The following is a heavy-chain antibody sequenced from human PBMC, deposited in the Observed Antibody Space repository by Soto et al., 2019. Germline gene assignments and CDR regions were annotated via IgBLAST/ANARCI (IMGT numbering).Heavy chain of an antibody. CDR2: INPNSGGT. CDR1: GYTFTGYY. V-gene: IGHV1-2*04. D-gene: IGHD6-19*01. Sequence: ASVKVSCKASGYTFTGYYMHWVRQAPGQGLEWMGWINPNSGGTNHAQKFQGWVTMTRDTSISTAYMELSRLRSDDTAVYYCARDLIAVAATGAFDIWGQGTMVTVSS. J-gene: IGHJ3*02. CDR3: ARDLIAVAATGAFDI.